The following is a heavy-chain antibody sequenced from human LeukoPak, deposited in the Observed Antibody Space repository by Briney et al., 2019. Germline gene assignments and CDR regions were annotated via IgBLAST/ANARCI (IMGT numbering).Heavy chain of an antibody. CDR3: ARGDYGSGEYYYYYGMDV. J-gene: IGHJ6*02. V-gene: IGHV6-1*01. CDR2: TYYRSKWYN. CDR1: GDSVSSKRAA. D-gene: IGHD3-10*01. Sequence: SQTLSLTCAISGDSVSSKRAAWNCIRQSPSRGLEWLGRTYYRSKWYNDYAVSVKSRIAINPDTSKNQFSLQLTSVTPEDTAVYYCARGDYGSGEYYYYYGMDVWGQGTTVTVSS.